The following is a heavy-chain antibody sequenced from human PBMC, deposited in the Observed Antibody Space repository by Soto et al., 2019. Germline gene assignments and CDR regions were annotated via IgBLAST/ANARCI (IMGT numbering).Heavy chain of an antibody. CDR3: ARDGGYDTIGESFDS. J-gene: IGHJ4*02. CDR2: ISGSGGST. D-gene: IGHD6-25*01. Sequence: PGGSLRLSCAASGFTFSSYAMSWVRQAPGKGLEWVSAISGSGGSTYYADSVKGRFTISRDNSKNTLYLQLNSLRDDDTAVYYCARDGGYDTIGESFDSWGQGTLVTVSS. CDR1: GFTFSSYA. V-gene: IGHV3-23*01.